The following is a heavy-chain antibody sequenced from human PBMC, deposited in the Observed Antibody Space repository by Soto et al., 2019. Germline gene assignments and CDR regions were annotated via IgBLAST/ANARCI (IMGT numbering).Heavy chain of an antibody. CDR1: GFPLNSHD. CDR2: ISVSADRT. J-gene: IGHJ4*02. Sequence: HPGGSLRLSCAASGFPLNSHDMGWVRQTPGKGLEWVSSISVSADRTYYADSVKGRFTISRDNSKNTLFLQLNSLRAEDTALYYCARVKRRPLGIFDFWGQGTPVTVSS. D-gene: IGHD1-1*01. V-gene: IGHV3-23*01. CDR3: ARVKRRPLGIFDF.